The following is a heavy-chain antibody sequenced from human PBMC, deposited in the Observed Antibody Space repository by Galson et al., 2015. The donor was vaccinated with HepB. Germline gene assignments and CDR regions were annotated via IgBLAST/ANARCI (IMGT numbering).Heavy chain of an antibody. D-gene: IGHD2/OR15-2a*01. CDR2: IEKDGSGT. Sequence: SLRLSCVASGFTFRNFAMSWVRQAPGKGLEWVSSIEKDGSGTYSADSVGGRFTISRDNSKNTLYLQLNSLRGEDTAVYYCAKQAGNFIESWYFDYWGQGSLVTVSS. V-gene: IGHV3-23*03. J-gene: IGHJ4*02. CDR1: GFTFRNFA. CDR3: AKQAGNFIESWYFDY.